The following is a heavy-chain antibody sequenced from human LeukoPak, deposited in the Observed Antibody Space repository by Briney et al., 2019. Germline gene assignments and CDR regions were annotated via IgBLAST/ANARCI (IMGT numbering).Heavy chain of an antibody. Sequence: GGSLRLSCAASAFSFSSYWMSWVRQAPGKGLEWVANIQSDGSVQQYVDSVKGRLTISRDNAKNSLYLQMNSLRAEDTAVYYCARIPRGSGWSFLDFWGQGTLVTVTS. CDR2: IQSDGSVQ. V-gene: IGHV3-7*01. CDR1: AFSFSSYW. CDR3: ARIPRGSGWSFLDF. J-gene: IGHJ4*02. D-gene: IGHD6-19*01.